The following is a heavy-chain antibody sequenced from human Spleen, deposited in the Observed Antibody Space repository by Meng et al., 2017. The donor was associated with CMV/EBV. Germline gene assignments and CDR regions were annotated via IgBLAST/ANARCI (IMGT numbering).Heavy chain of an antibody. CDR1: GFTFSSYS. CDR2: ISSGGSFI. D-gene: IGHD6-13*01. Sequence: GGSLRLSCAASGFTFSSYSMNWVRRAPGKGLEWVSSISSGGSFIKYVDSVKGRFTISRDNAKNSLYLQMNNLRGEDMAVYYCVRDESVAAAGIFDSWGQGTLVTVSS. V-gene: IGHV3-21*01. J-gene: IGHJ4*02. CDR3: VRDESVAAAGIFDS.